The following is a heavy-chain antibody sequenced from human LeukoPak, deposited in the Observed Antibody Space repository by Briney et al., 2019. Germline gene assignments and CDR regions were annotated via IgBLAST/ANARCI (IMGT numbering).Heavy chain of an antibody. CDR3: TRLSRYGNRWYYVDY. V-gene: IGHV3-7*03. Sequence: PGGSLRLSCVDSGITFSRYWMSWVRQAPGKGLEWVANIKQDGGEKYYVDSVKGRFTISRDNAKNSLYLQMNSLKTEDTAVYYCTRLSRYGNRWYYVDYWGQGTLVTVSS. CDR2: IKQDGGEK. D-gene: IGHD6-13*01. CDR1: GITFSRYW. J-gene: IGHJ4*02.